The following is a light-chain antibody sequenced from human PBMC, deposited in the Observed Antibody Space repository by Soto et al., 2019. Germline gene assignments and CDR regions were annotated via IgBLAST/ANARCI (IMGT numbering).Light chain of an antibody. CDR2: DTY. Sequence: EIVLTQSPATLSVYPGEGATLSCWASQSFGNYIAWYQQKPGQIPRLLISDTYNRAAGIPARFSGSGSGAAFSLIIRSLEPEDSAIYYCQHRANWPLLVFGGGTKVEIK. J-gene: IGKJ4*01. CDR1: QSFGNY. CDR3: QHRANWPLLV. V-gene: IGKV3-11*01.